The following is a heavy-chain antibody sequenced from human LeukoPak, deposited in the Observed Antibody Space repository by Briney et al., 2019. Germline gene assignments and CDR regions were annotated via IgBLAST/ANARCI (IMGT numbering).Heavy chain of an antibody. Sequence: ASVKVSCKASGYTFTSYDINWARQATGQGLEWMGLMNPNSGNTSYAQKFQGRVTMTRNTSISTAYMELGSLRSEDTAVYYCARGPFRVYSSSWYFSPAWFDPWGQGTLVTVSS. CDR3: ARGPFRVYSSSWYFSPAWFDP. V-gene: IGHV1-8*01. J-gene: IGHJ5*02. CDR2: MNPNSGNT. CDR1: GYTFTSYD. D-gene: IGHD6-13*01.